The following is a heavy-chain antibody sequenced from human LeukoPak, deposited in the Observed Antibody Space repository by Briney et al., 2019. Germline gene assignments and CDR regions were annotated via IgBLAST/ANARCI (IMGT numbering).Heavy chain of an antibody. CDR2: LWYDGSNK. Sequence: GRSLRLSCAASGFTFSSYGMHWVRQAPGKGLEWVAVLWYDGSNKYYADSVKGRFTISRDNSKNTLYLQMNSPRAEDTAVYYCARRNYYDSSGYLIDYWGQGTLVTVSS. CDR1: GFTFSSYG. D-gene: IGHD3-22*01. J-gene: IGHJ4*02. V-gene: IGHV3-33*01. CDR3: ARRNYYDSSGYLIDY.